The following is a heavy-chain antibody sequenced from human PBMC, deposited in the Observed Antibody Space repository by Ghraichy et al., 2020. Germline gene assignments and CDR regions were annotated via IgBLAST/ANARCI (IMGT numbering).Heavy chain of an antibody. CDR1: GFTFDDYA. J-gene: IGHJ6*02. Sequence: GGSLRLSCAASGFTFDDYAMHWVRQAPGKGLEWVSLISGDGGSTYYADSVKGRFTISRDNSKNSLYLQMNSLRTEDTALYYCAKGQTRTSYYYGSGARDGMDVWGQGTTVTVSS. V-gene: IGHV3-43*02. D-gene: IGHD3-10*01. CDR3: AKGQTRTSYYYGSGARDGMDV. CDR2: ISGDGGST.